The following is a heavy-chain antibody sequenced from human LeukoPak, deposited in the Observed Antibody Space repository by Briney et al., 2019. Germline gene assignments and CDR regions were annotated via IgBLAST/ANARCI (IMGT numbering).Heavy chain of an antibody. CDR3: ARDRRGGGGSYFDY. V-gene: IGHV3-33*01. CDR2: IWYDGSNK. Sequence: GGSLRLSCAASGFTFSSYGMHWVRQAPGKGLEWVAVIWYDGSNKYYADSVKGRFTISRDNSKNTLYLQMNSLRAEDTAVYYCARDRRGGGGSYFDYWSQGTLVTVSS. D-gene: IGHD1-26*01. J-gene: IGHJ4*02. CDR1: GFTFSSYG.